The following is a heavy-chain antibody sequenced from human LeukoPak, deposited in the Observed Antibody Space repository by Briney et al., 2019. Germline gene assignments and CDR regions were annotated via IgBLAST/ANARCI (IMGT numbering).Heavy chain of an antibody. V-gene: IGHV3-48*03. CDR1: GFDFGAYE. D-gene: IGHD3-22*01. Sequence: PGGSLRLSCAASGFDFGAYEMNWVRQAPGKGLEWVAYFAGSDTTTYYADSVKGRFIISRGNARNSLYLQMNSLRAEDTALYYCTTLGYHLDSWGQGTLVTVSS. CDR2: FAGSDTTT. CDR3: TTLGYHLDS. J-gene: IGHJ4*02.